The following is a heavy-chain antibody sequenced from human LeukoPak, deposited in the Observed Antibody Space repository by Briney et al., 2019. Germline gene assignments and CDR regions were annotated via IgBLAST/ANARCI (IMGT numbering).Heavy chain of an antibody. CDR1: GGSISSYY. D-gene: IGHD3-22*01. CDR2: IYYSGST. Sequence: SETLSLTCTVSGGSISSYYWRWIRQPPGKELEWIGYIYYSGSTNYNPSLKSRVTISVDTSKNHFSLKLSSVTAADTAVDYCARSFYYDSSVPPGYWGPGTLVTVSS. V-gene: IGHV4-59*08. J-gene: IGHJ4*02. CDR3: ARSFYYDSSVPPGY.